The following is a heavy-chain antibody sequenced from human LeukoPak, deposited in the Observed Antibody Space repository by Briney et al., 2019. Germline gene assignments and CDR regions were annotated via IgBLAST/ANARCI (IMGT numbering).Heavy chain of an antibody. V-gene: IGHV4-59*12. D-gene: IGHD3-3*01. J-gene: IGHJ4*02. CDR3: AALFIRFLEWYPSPYYFDY. CDR2: VFFSGST. Sequence: PSETLSLTCTVSGGSISSYYWSWIRQPPGKGLEWIGCVFFSGSTNYNPSLESRVTISVDTSRIQFSLKLSSVTAADTAVYYCAALFIRFLEWYPSPYYFDYWGQGTLVTVSS. CDR1: GGSISSYY.